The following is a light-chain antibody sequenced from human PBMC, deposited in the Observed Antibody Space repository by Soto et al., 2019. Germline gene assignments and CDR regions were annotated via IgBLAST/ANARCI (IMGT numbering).Light chain of an antibody. CDR2: GAS. J-gene: IGKJ1*01. CDR3: HQYNDWWT. V-gene: IGKV3-15*01. Sequence: EIVLTQSPASLSVSPGERATLSCRASQSIAISLAWYQQKPGLAPRLLIYGASTRATGIPARFSGSGSGTEFTLTINGLQSEDCAVYYCHQYNDWWTFGQGTKVEIK. CDR1: QSIAIS.